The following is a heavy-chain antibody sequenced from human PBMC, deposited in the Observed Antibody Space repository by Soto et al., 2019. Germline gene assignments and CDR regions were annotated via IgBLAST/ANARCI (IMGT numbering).Heavy chain of an antibody. Sequence: QVQLQESGPGLVKPSGTLSVTCAVSGGSISSSNWWNWVRQPPGKGLEWIGEIYHTGGTNYNPSLRSRVTIALDNSKNQFSLRVKSVTAADSAEYYCARAWPSVDSYGSGVMDVWGQGTTVTVSS. J-gene: IGHJ6*02. V-gene: IGHV4-4*02. D-gene: IGHD5-18*01. CDR3: ARAWPSVDSYGSGVMDV. CDR1: GGSISSSNW. CDR2: IYHTGGT.